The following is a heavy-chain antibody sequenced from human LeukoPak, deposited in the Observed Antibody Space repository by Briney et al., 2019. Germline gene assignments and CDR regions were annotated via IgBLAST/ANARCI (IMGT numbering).Heavy chain of an antibody. CDR1: GYTFTGSGWY. CDR3: ARDGPAQMVDFDY. CDR2: IHPNNGAT. Sequence: ASVKVSCKASGYTFTGSGWYLYWLRQAPGQGLECVGWIHPNNGATLYAQKFQGRVAMTTDTSNSTAHMELSRLRPDDTAMYYCARDGPAQMVDFDYWGQGTLVTVSS. D-gene: IGHD3-10*01. V-gene: IGHV1-2*02. J-gene: IGHJ4*02.